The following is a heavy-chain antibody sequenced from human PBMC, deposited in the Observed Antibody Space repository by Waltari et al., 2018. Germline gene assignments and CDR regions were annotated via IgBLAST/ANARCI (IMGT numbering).Heavy chain of an antibody. CDR3: AKDHGVAY. Sequence: EVQMLESGGGLVQPGGSLRLSCAVSGFPFSTSALRWVRQVPGKGRGGVSGISNSGGDTYYADSVKGRFTISRDNSKNTVYLQMSGLRVEDTALYYCAKDHGVAYWGQGTQVTVSS. D-gene: IGHD3-10*01. J-gene: IGHJ4*02. CDR1: GFPFSTSA. CDR2: ISNSGGDT. V-gene: IGHV3-23*01.